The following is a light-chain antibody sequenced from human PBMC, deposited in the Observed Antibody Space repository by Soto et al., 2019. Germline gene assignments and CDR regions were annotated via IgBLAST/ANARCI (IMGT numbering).Light chain of an antibody. Sequence: QSALTQPASVSGSPGQSITISCTGTSSDVGGYNYVSWYQQHPGKAPKLMISEVTNRPSGISHRFSGSKSGNTASLTSSGLQAEDEADYYCSSYTSSSTLVFGGGTKLTVL. CDR1: SSDVGGYNY. CDR3: SSYTSSSTLV. CDR2: EVT. V-gene: IGLV2-14*01. J-gene: IGLJ2*01.